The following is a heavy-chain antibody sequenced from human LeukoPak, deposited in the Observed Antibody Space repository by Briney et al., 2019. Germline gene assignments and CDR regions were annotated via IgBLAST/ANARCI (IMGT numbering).Heavy chain of an antibody. Sequence: PGGSLRLSCAASGFTFSSYAMSWVRQAPGKGLEWVSAISGSGDSTYYADSVKGRFTISRDNSKNTLYLQMNSLRAEDTAVYYCAKAVDYGVSYYYFDYWGQGTLVTVSS. V-gene: IGHV3-23*01. J-gene: IGHJ4*02. CDR1: GFTFSSYA. D-gene: IGHD4-17*01. CDR3: AKAVDYGVSYYYFDY. CDR2: ISGSGDST.